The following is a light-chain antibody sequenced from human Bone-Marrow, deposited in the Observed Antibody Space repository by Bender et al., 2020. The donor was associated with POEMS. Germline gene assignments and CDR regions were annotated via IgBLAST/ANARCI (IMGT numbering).Light chain of an antibody. CDR1: RLGDKY. V-gene: IGLV3-1*01. CDR2: EDN. J-gene: IGLJ1*01. Sequence: SYDLTQPPSVSVSPGQTASIPCSGDRLGDKYVCWYQQRPGQSPVLVMYEDNKRPSGIPERFSGSNSGNTATLTISGTQAMDEADYYCQAWDTTTGHYVFGTGTKVTVL. CDR3: QAWDTTTGHYV.